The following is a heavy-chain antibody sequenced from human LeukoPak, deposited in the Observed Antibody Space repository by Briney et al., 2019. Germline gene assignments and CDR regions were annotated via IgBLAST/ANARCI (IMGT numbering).Heavy chain of an antibody. CDR1: GYTFTGYY. V-gene: IGHV1-2*04. CDR2: INPNSGGT. J-gene: IGHJ5*02. D-gene: IGHD3-10*01. CDR3: ARGVYGSGSYGGFDP. Sequence: GASVKVSCKASGYTFTGYYMHWVRQAPGQGLEWMGWINPNSGGTNYAQKFQGWVTMTRDTSISTAYMELSRLRSDDTAVYYCARGVYGSGSYGGFDPWGQGTLVTVSS.